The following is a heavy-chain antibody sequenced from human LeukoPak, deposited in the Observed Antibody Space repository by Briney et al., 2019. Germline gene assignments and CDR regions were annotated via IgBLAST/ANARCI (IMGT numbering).Heavy chain of an antibody. CDR2: IYYSGST. D-gene: IGHD5-24*01. J-gene: IGHJ4*02. CDR1: GGSISTYH. CDR3: ARGLRSRDVYNYDYFDD. Sequence: PSETLSLTCTVSGGSISTYHWSWIRQPPGKGLEWIGNIYYSGSTNYNPSLKSRVTISVDTSKNQFSLKLSSVTAADTAVYYCARGLRSRDVYNYDYFDDWGQGTLVTVSS. V-gene: IGHV4-59*01.